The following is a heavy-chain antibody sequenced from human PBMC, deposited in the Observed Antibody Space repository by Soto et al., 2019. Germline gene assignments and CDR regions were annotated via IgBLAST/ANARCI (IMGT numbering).Heavy chain of an antibody. CDR3: AKRLGYCSGGSCWGAFDI. Sequence: GGSLRLSCAASGFTFSSYAMSWVRQAPGEGLEWVSAISGSGGSTYYADSVKGRFTISRDNSKNTLYLQMNSLRAEDTAVYYCAKRLGYCSGGSCWGAFDIWGQGTMVTVSS. CDR1: GFTFSSYA. D-gene: IGHD2-15*01. CDR2: ISGSGGST. J-gene: IGHJ3*02. V-gene: IGHV3-23*01.